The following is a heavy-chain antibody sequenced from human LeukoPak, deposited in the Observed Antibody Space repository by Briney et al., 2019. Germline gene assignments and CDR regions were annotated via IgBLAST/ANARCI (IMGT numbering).Heavy chain of an antibody. Sequence: SVKVSCKASGGTFSSYAISWVRQAPGQGLEWMGRIIPILGIANYAQKFQGRVTITADKSTSTAYMELSSLRSEDTAVYYCARAYCSSTSCYSGYYYYYYYMDVWGKGTTVTVSS. CDR1: GGTFSSYA. CDR2: IIPILGIA. V-gene: IGHV1-69*04. D-gene: IGHD2-2*02. CDR3: ARAYCSSTSCYSGYYYYYYYMDV. J-gene: IGHJ6*03.